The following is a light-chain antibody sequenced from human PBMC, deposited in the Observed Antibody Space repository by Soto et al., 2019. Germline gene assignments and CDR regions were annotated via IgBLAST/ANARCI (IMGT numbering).Light chain of an antibody. J-gene: IGKJ1*01. CDR1: QSVNSN. Sequence: EIVMTQSPATLSVSPGQRATLSCRANQSVNSNLAWYQQKPGQPPRLLIYSASARVTGVPARFSGSGSGTEFTLTINSLQSEDFAVYYCQQSYNWPRTFGQGTKVEI. V-gene: IGKV3-15*01. CDR2: SAS. CDR3: QQSYNWPRT.